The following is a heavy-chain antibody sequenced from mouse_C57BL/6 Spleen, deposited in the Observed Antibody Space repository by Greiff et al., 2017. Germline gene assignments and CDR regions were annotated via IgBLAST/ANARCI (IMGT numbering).Heavy chain of an antibody. V-gene: IGHV1-72*01. CDR1: GYTFTSYW. D-gene: IGHD2-2*01. CDR2: IDPNSGGT. CDR3: AREGVKGYFDV. J-gene: IGHJ1*03. Sequence: QVQLKQPGAELVKPGASVKLSCKASGYTFTSYWMHWVKQRPGRGLEWIGRIDPNSGGTKYNEKFKSKATLTVDKPSSTAYMQLSSLTSEDSAVYYCAREGVKGYFDVWGTGTTVTVSS.